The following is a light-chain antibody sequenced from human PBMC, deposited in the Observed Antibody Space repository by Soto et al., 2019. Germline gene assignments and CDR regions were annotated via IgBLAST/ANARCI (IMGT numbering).Light chain of an antibody. J-gene: IGKJ1*01. Sequence: VVSLSPGTVTKSKGERATLSCRASQSVSNNYLAWYQQKPGQAPRLLIYGASSRATGIPDRFSGSGSGTDFTLTISSLEPEDFAVYYCQEHASPPWRFGHGTKVDIK. CDR2: GAS. CDR1: QSVSNNY. V-gene: IGKV3-20*01. CDR3: QEHASPPWR.